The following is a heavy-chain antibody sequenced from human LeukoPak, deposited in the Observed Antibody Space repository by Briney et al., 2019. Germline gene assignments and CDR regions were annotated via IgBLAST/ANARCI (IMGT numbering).Heavy chain of an antibody. J-gene: IGHJ4*02. V-gene: IGHV4-59*01. D-gene: IGHD6-19*01. CDR1: GGSISSYY. CDR3: ARGPGSWSSSGWFWSGDYFDY. Sequence: SETLSLTCTVSGGSISSYYWSWIRQPPGKGLEWIGYIYYSGSTNYNPSLKSRVTISVDTSKNQFSLKLSSVTAADTAVYYCARGPGSWSSSGWFWSGDYFDYWGQGTLVTVSS. CDR2: IYYSGST.